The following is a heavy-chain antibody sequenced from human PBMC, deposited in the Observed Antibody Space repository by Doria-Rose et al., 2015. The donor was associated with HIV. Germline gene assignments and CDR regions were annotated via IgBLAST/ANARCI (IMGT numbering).Heavy chain of an antibody. V-gene: IGHV3-21*01. J-gene: IGHJ4*02. CDR1: GFTFSSHR. D-gene: IGHD3-10*01. CDR2: ISSTSAYI. Sequence: VQLQESGGGLVRPGGSLRLSCATSGFTFSSHRINWVRQAPGKGLEWVSSISSTSAYINYADSVRGRFTISRDNARNSLYLQMDSLRAEDTAIYYCATGVTLVYWGQGTLVTVSS. CDR3: ATGVTLVY.